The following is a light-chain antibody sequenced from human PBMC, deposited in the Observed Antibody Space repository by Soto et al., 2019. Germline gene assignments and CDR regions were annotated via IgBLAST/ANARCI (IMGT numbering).Light chain of an antibody. CDR3: QQYGNSPYA. CDR1: QSVSSNY. J-gene: IGKJ2*01. V-gene: IGKV3-20*01. CDR2: GAS. Sequence: EIVLMQSPGTLSLSPGERATLSCRASQSVSSNYLAWYQQKSGQAPRLLIYGASSRATGIPDRFSGGGSGTDFTLTISKLEPEDFAVYYCQQYGNSPYAFGQGTELEI.